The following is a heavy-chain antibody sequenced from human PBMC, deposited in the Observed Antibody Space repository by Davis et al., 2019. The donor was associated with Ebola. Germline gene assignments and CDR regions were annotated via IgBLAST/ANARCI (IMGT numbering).Heavy chain of an antibody. J-gene: IGHJ4*02. Sequence: GESLKISCAASGFTFSSYSMNWVRQAPGKGLEWVSSISSSSSYIYYADSVKGRFTISRDNAKNSLYLQMNSLRAGDTAVYYCARDAYDYIWGSYRQYFDYWGQGTLVTVSS. D-gene: IGHD3-16*02. V-gene: IGHV3-21*01. CDR2: ISSSSSYI. CDR1: GFTFSSYS. CDR3: ARDAYDYIWGSYRQYFDY.